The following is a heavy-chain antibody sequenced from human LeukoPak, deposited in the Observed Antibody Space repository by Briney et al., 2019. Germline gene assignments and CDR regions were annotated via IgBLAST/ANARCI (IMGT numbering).Heavy chain of an antibody. D-gene: IGHD3-3*01. V-gene: IGHV3-30*19. J-gene: IGHJ4*02. CDR2: ISYDGSNK. CDR1: GFTFSSYG. Sequence: PGGSLRLSCAASGFTFSSYGMHWVRQAPGKGLEWVAVISYDGSNKYYADSVKGRFTISRDNSKNTLYLQMNSLRAEDTAVYYCARDDFWSGYYMSVDYWGQGTLVTVSS. CDR3: ARDDFWSGYYMSVDY.